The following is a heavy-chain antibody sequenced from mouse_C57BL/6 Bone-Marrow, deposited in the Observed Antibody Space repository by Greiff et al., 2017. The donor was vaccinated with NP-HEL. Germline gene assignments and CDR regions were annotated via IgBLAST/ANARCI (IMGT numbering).Heavy chain of an antibody. J-gene: IGHJ1*03. D-gene: IGHD1-1*01. CDR2: IYPGSGNT. CDR3: VPIYYYGSSDFDV. Sequence: QVQLQQSGPELVKPGASVKISCKASGYSFTSYYIHWVKQRPGQGLEWIGWIYPGSGNTKYNEKFKGKATLTADTSSSTAYMQLSSLTSEDSAIYYGVPIYYYGSSDFDVWGTGTTVTVSS. V-gene: IGHV1-66*01. CDR1: GYSFTSYY.